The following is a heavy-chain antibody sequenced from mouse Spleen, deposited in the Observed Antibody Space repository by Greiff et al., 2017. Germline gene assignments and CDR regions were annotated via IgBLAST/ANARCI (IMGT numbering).Heavy chain of an antibody. CDR3: ARTGGRYWYFDV. CDR2: IWSGGST. D-gene: IGHD3-1*01. Sequence: QVQLQQSGPGLVQPSQSLSITCTVSGFSLTSYGVHWVRQSPGKGLEWLGVIWSGGSTDYNAAFISRLSISKDNSKSQVFFKMNSLQADDTAIYYCARTGGRYWYFDVWGTGTTVTVSS. V-gene: IGHV2-2*01. CDR1: GFSLTSYG. J-gene: IGHJ1*03.